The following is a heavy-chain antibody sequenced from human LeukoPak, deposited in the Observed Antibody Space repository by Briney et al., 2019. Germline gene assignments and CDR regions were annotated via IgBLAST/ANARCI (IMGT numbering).Heavy chain of an antibody. CDR3: ARDRYSGWYVTPIDY. J-gene: IGHJ4*02. V-gene: IGHV1-18*01. Sequence: ASVKVSCKASGYTFTSYGISWVRQAPGQGLEWMGWISAYNGNTNYAQKLQGRVTMTTDTSTSTAYMELRSLRSDDTAVYYCARDRYSGWYVTPIDYWGQGTLVTVSS. D-gene: IGHD6-19*01. CDR1: GYTFTSYG. CDR2: ISAYNGNT.